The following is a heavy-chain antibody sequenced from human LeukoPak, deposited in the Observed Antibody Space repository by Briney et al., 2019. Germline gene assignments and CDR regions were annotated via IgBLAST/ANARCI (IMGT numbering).Heavy chain of an antibody. D-gene: IGHD3-22*01. CDR2: INHSGST. CDR3: ARERTMRYFDL. V-gene: IGHV4-34*01. J-gene: IGHJ2*01. CDR1: GGSFSGYY. Sequence: PSETLSLTCAVYGGSFSGYYWSWLRQPPGKGLEWIGEINHSGSTNYNPSLKSRVTISVDTSKNQFSLKLSSVTAADTAVYYCARERTMRYFDLWGRGTLVTVSS.